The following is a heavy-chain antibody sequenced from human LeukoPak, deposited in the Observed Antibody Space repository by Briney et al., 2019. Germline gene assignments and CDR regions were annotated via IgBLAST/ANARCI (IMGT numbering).Heavy chain of an antibody. CDR3: ARWFWSGYPPGYFDY. J-gene: IGHJ4*02. CDR2: IYYSGST. Sequence: PSKTLSLTCTVSGGSISSSSYYWGWIRQPPGKGLEWIGSIYYSGSTYYNPSLKGRVTISVDTSKNQFSLKLSSVTAADTAVYYCARWFWSGYPPGYFDYWGQGTLVTVSS. D-gene: IGHD3-3*01. CDR1: GGSISSSSYY. V-gene: IGHV4-39*07.